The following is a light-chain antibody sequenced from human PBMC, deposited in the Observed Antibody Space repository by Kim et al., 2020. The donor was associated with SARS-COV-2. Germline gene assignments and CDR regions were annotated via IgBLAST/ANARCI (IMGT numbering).Light chain of an antibody. CDR1: ALPKQY. J-gene: IGLJ3*02. CDR3: QSADSSGPRV. CDR2: KDS. V-gene: IGLV3-25*03. Sequence: SYELTQPPSVSVSPGQTARITCSGDALPKQYAYWYQQKPGQAPVLVIYKDSERPSGIPERFSGSSSGTTVTLTISGVQAEDEADYYCQSADSSGPRVFGGGTQLTVL.